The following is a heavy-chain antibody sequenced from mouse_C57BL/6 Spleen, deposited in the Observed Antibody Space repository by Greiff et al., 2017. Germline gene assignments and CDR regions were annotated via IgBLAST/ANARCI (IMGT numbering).Heavy chain of an antibody. J-gene: IGHJ2*01. V-gene: IGHV1-19*01. CDR2: INPYNGGT. D-gene: IGHD4-1*01. CDR3: AREESNSFDY. CDR1: GYTFTDYY. Sequence: EVQVVESGPVLVKPGASVKMSCKASGYTFTDYYMNWVKQSHGKSLEWIGVINPYNGGTSYNQKFKGKATLTVDKSSSTAYMELNSLTSEDSAVYYCAREESNSFDYWGQGTTLTVSS.